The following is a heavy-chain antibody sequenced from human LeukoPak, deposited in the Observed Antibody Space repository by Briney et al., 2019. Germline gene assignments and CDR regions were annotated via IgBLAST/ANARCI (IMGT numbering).Heavy chain of an antibody. CDR3: ARVDSSGWHQNYYYYYGMDV. CDR1: GGSISSSNW. V-gene: IGHV4-4*02. D-gene: IGHD6-19*01. J-gene: IGHJ6*04. CDR2: IYHSGST. Sequence: SETLSLTCAVSGGSISSSNWWSWVRQPPGKGLERIGEIYHSGSTNYNPSLKSRVTISVDKSKNQFSLKLSSVTAADTAVYYCARVDSSGWHQNYYYYYGMDVWGKGTTVTVSS.